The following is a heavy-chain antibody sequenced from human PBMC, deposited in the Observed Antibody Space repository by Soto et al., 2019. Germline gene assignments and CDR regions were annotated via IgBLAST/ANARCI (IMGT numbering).Heavy chain of an antibody. CDR2: ISYDGSNK. CDR1: GFTFSSYA. CDR3: ARGPRAPPYSSGWYPLDY. Sequence: GGSLRLSCAASGFTFSSYAMHWVRQAPGKGLEWVAVISYDGSNKYYADSVKGRFTISRDNSKNTLYLQMNSLRAEDTAVYYCARGPRAPPYSSGWYPLDYWGQGTPVTVS. D-gene: IGHD6-19*01. V-gene: IGHV3-30-3*01. J-gene: IGHJ4*02.